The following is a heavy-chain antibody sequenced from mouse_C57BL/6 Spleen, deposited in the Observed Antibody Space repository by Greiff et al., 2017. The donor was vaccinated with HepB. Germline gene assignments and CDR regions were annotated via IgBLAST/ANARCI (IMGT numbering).Heavy chain of an antibody. D-gene: IGHD6-1*01. CDR2: IRNKANGYTT. CDR3: ARWISPRRWYFDV. J-gene: IGHJ1*03. CDR1: GFTFTDYY. Sequence: EVQRVESGGGLVQPGGSLSLSCAASGFTFTDYYMSWVRQPPGKALEWLGFIRNKANGYTTEYSASVKGRFTISSDNSQSILYLQMNALRAEDSATYYCARWISPRRWYFDVWGTGTTVTVSS. V-gene: IGHV7-3*01.